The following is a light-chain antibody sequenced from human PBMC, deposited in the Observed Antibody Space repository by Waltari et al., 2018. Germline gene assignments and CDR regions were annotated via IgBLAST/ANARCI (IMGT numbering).Light chain of an antibody. CDR1: SSHFGGYNY. CDR2: DVT. V-gene: IGLV2-11*02. Sequence: QSALTQPRPVSGSPGQSVTLSCPGTSSHFGGYNYVSWFQQHPGKAPKLMIYDVTKRHSGVPDRFSGSKSGNTASLTVSGLQTDDEADYYCASHAGSSVVFGGGTKLTVL. CDR3: ASHAGSSVV. J-gene: IGLJ2*01.